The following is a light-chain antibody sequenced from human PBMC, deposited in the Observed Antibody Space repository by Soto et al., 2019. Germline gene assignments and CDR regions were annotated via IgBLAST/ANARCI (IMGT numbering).Light chain of an antibody. J-gene: IGLJ1*01. Sequence: QSALTQPASVSGSPGQSITISCTGSSSDVGNYNLVSWYQQHPGKAPKLMIYEDTKWPSGVSNRFSGSKSGNTAYLTISGLQAEDEADYYCWSYAVGRTYVFGTGTKLT. CDR3: WSYAVGRTYV. CDR1: SSDVGNYNL. CDR2: EDT. V-gene: IGLV2-23*01.